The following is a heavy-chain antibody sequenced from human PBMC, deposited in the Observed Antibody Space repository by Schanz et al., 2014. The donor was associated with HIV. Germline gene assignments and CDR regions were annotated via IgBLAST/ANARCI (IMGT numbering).Heavy chain of an antibody. V-gene: IGHV3-23*01. CDR1: GFTFSNHA. CDR3: ARDWRPNYDFWSGSIGVIGMDV. J-gene: IGHJ6*02. CDR2: ISGSGGHT. Sequence: EVQLLESGGDLVQPGGSLRLSCSASGFTFSNHAMSWVRQAPGKGLEWVSLISGSGGHTYYADSVKGRFTISRDNSKNTLYLQMNSLRAEDTAVYYCARDWRPNYDFWSGSIGVIGMDVWGQGTTVTVSS. D-gene: IGHD3-3*01.